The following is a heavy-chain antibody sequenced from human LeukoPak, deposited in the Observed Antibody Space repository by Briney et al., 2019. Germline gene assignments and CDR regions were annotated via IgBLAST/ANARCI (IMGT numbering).Heavy chain of an antibody. V-gene: IGHV3-7*01. Sequence: GGSLRLSCAASGLTFSSYWMTWVRQAPGKGLEWVANIKRDGSDKYYVNSVKGRFTISRDNAKNSLYLQMNSLRGEDTAVYYCARDTHPIQPWLADYWGQGTLVTVSS. CDR2: IKRDGSDK. J-gene: IGHJ4*02. D-gene: IGHD5-18*01. CDR3: ARDTHPIQPWLADY. CDR1: GLTFSSYW.